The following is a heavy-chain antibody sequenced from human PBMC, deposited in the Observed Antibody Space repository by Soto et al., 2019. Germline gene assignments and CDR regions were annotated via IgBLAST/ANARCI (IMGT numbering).Heavy chain of an antibody. Sequence: PSETLSLTCSVSGGSIINNFYYWTWIRQPPGKDLEWIGYISNSGDTAYNPSLNSRGTISVDKPKNQFSLKLSSVTAADTAVYYCTRRFSYGSGKYGIDLWGQGTTVTVSS. CDR1: GGSIINNFYY. V-gene: IGHV4-61*05. D-gene: IGHD3-10*01. CDR3: TRRFSYGSGKYGIDL. J-gene: IGHJ6*02. CDR2: ISNSGDT.